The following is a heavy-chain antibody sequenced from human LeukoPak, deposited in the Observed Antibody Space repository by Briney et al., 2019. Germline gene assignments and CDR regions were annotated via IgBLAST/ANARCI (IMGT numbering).Heavy chain of an antibody. Sequence: SETLSPTCTVSGDSINSHDWSWLRQSPDKRLEWIGYVHHSGSTNYNPSLKSRVTISVDTPKNQFSLKLTSVTAADTAVYYCARQIAALGWVNWFDPWGQGTLVTASS. J-gene: IGHJ5*02. D-gene: IGHD6-6*01. CDR3: ARQIAALGWVNWFDP. V-gene: IGHV4-59*11. CDR2: VHHSGST. CDR1: GDSINSHD.